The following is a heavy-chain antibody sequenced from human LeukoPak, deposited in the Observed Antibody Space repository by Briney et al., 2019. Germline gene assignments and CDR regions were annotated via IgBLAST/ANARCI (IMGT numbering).Heavy chain of an antibody. CDR1: GFTVSSNY. CDR3: AKGSCSGGSRYSSFDY. J-gene: IGHJ4*02. V-gene: IGHV3-53*01. Sequence: GGSLRRSCAASGFTVSSNYLSWVRQAPGKGLEWVSVIYSGGNTYYADSVKGRFTISRDNSKNTLSLQMNSLRAEDTAVYYCAKGSCSGGSRYSSFDYWGQGTLVTVSS. CDR2: IYSGGNT. D-gene: IGHD2-15*01.